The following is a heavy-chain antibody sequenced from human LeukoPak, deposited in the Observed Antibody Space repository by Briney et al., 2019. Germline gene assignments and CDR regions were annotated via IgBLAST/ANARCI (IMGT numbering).Heavy chain of an antibody. V-gene: IGHV3-21*01. CDR2: ISSSSSYI. D-gene: IGHD3-10*01. CDR1: GFTFSSYS. Sequence: GGSLRLSCAASGFTFSSYSMNWVRQAPGKGLEWVSSISSSSSYIYYADSVKGRFTISRDNAKNSLYLQMNSLRAEDTAVYYCARGLTYYYGSGSYDNAFDIWGQGTMVTVSS. CDR3: ARGLTYYYGSGSYDNAFDI. J-gene: IGHJ3*02.